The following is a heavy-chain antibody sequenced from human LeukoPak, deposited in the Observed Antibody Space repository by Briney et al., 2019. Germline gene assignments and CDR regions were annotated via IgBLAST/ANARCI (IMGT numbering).Heavy chain of an antibody. D-gene: IGHD2-2*01. J-gene: IGHJ4*02. V-gene: IGHV3-48*03. CDR1: GFTFSSYE. CDR3: ARGNLYQRDYFDY. Sequence: PGGSLRLSCAASGFTFSSYEMNWVRRAPGKGLEWVSYISSSGPTIYYADSVKGRFTISRDNAKNSLYLQMNSLRAEDTAVYYCARGNLYQRDYFDYWGQGTLVTVSS. CDR2: ISSSGPTI.